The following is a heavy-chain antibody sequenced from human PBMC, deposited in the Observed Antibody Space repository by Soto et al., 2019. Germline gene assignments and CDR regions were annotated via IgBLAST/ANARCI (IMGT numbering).Heavy chain of an antibody. CDR2: ISGSGGST. Sequence: GGSLRLSCAASGFIISNYAMNWVRQAPGKGLEWVSTISGSGGSTYYADSVKGRFDISRDNSKNTLYLQMNSLRAEDTAVYYWTNDDSDYYGSGSAPQAMDVWGQGTTVTVSS. J-gene: IGHJ6*02. CDR1: GFIISNYA. D-gene: IGHD3-10*01. CDR3: TNDDSDYYGSGSAPQAMDV. V-gene: IGHV3-23*01.